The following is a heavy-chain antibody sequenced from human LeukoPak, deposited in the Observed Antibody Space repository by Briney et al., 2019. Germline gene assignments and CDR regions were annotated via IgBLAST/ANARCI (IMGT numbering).Heavy chain of an antibody. CDR2: TNPNSGGT. V-gene: IGHV1-2*02. CDR3: ARENWFDP. CDR1: GYPFTASY. J-gene: IGHJ5*02. Sequence: ASVRPSCNASGYPFTASYMHWLPQAPGHRLEWMGWTNPNSGGTNYARKFQGRVTMNRDTSISTAYMELSRLRSDDTAVYYCARENWFDPWGQGTLVTVSS.